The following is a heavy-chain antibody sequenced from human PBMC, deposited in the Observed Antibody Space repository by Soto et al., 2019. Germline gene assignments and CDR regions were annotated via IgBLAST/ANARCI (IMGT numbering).Heavy chain of an antibody. Sequence: QVQLVQSGAEVKKPGASVTVSCNTSGYTFTLYFIHWVRQAPGQGLEWMGWMNPNSGDTVYAQNFQGRVTMTRDTTLNTAYMELSGLRSDDTAVYYCARAKRGSFDCDYWGQGTLVSVYS. CDR3: ARAKRGSFDCDY. D-gene: IGHD1-26*01. V-gene: IGHV1-2*02. CDR2: MNPNSGDT. CDR1: GYTFTLYF. J-gene: IGHJ4*02.